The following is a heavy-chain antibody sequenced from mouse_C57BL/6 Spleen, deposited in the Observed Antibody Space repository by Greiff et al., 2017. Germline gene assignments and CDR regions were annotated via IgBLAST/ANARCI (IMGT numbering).Heavy chain of an antibody. CDR1: GYTFTSYW. J-gene: IGHJ2*01. Sequence: VQLQQPGAELVKPGASVKMSCKASGYTFTSYWITWVKQRPGQGLEWIGDIYPGSGSTNYHEKFKSKDTLSVDTSSSTPYMQLSSLTSEDSAVYYCAYIYYGGSGPFDCWGEGTTLTVSS. V-gene: IGHV1-55*01. CDR3: AYIYYGGSGPFDC. CDR2: IYPGSGST. D-gene: IGHD1-1*01.